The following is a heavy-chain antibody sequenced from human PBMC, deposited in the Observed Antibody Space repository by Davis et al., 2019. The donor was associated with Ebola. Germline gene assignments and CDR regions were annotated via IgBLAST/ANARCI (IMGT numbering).Heavy chain of an antibody. CDR3: ARIVVVPAAPFLDY. CDR1: GGSISSYY. D-gene: IGHD2-2*01. CDR2: IYYSGST. V-gene: IGHV4-59*12. J-gene: IGHJ4*02. Sequence: PSETLSLTCTVSGGSISSYYWSWIRQPPGKGLEWIGYIYYSGSTNYNPSLKSRVTISVDTSKNQFSLKLSSVTAADTAVYYCARIVVVPAAPFLDYWGQGTLVTVSS.